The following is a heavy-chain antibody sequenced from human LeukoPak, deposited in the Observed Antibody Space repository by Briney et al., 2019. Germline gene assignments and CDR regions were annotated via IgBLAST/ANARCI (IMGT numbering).Heavy chain of an antibody. J-gene: IGHJ6*03. D-gene: IGHD3-3*01. CDR1: GGTFSSYA. V-gene: IGHV1-69*13. CDR3: ARRFTPVLSNYYYYMDV. Sequence: SVKVSCKASGGTFSSYAISWVRQAPGQGLEWMGGIIPIFGTANYAQKFQGRVTITADESTSTAYMELSSLRSEDTAVYYCARRFTPVLSNYYYYMDVWGKGTTVTVSS. CDR2: IIPIFGTA.